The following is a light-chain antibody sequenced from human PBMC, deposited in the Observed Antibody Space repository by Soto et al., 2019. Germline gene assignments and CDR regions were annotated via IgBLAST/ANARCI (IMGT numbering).Light chain of an antibody. V-gene: IGLV1-40*01. CDR3: QSYDSRLSAYV. Sequence: QSVLTQPPSVSGAPGQRVTISCTGSSSNIGAGYDVHWYLQLPGTAPKLLVYTNNNRPSGVPDRFSGSKSGTSASLAITGLQAEDEADYYRQSYDSRLSAYVFGTGTKVTVL. CDR1: SSNIGAGYD. CDR2: TNN. J-gene: IGLJ1*01.